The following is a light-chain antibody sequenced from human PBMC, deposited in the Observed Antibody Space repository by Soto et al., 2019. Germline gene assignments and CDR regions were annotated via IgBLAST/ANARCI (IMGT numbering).Light chain of an antibody. J-gene: IGKJ3*01. V-gene: IGKV3-20*01. CDR2: GAS. CDR3: QHYGGSPSFT. CDR1: QSVSSSY. Sequence: EIVLTQSPGTLSLSPGERATLSCRASQSVSSSYLGWYQQKPGQAPRLLIYGASGRATGIPDRFRGSGSGTDFTLTISRLEPEDFAVYYCQHYGGSPSFTFGPGTKVDIK.